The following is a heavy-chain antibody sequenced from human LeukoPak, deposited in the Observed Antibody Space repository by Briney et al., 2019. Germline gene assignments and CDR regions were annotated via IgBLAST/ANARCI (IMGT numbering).Heavy chain of an antibody. J-gene: IGHJ4*02. V-gene: IGHV4-59*08. Sequence: PSETLSPTCTVSDGSISSYYWSWIRQPPGKGLEWIGSIYYSGSTNYSPSLKSRVTISVDASKNQFSLEVSSVTAADTAVYYCARGSRYFVYWGQGTLVTVSS. CDR2: IYYSGST. D-gene: IGHD3-9*01. CDR3: ARGSRYFVY. CDR1: DGSISSYY.